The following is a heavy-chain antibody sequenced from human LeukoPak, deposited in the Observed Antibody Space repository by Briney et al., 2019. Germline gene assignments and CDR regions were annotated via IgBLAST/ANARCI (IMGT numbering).Heavy chain of an antibody. CDR3: SKYNPYDALDY. D-gene: IGHD1-1*01. CDR1: GFTFSQDW. Sequence: GGSLRLSCAGSGFTFSQDWMSWVRQVPGKGLAWLGLIKNKIDGGTTDYAVTVKGRFTISRDDSKNTLYLQMNSLKTGDTAVYYCSKYNPYDALDYWGQGTLVTVSS. V-gene: IGHV3-15*01. J-gene: IGHJ4*02. CDR2: IKNKIDGGTT.